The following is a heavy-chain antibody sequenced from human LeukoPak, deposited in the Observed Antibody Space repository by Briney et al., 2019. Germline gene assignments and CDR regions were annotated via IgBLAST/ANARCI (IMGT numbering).Heavy chain of an antibody. J-gene: IGHJ4*02. CDR3: ARVSLTTVDY. CDR2: ISSSSSYI. CDR1: GFTFSSYS. Sequence: GGSLRLSCAASGFTFSSYSMNWVRQAPGKGLEWVSSISSSSSYIYYADSVKGRFTISRHNAKKSLYLQMNSLRAEDTAVYYCARVSLTTVDYWGQGTLVTVSS. V-gene: IGHV3-21*01. D-gene: IGHD4-17*01.